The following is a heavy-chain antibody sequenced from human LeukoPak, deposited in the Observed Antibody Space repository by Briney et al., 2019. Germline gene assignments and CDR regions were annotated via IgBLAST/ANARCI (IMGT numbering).Heavy chain of an antibody. CDR2: INTNTGNP. V-gene: IGHV7-4-1*02. D-gene: IGHD3-16*01. CDR1: GYTFTSHA. CDR3: ARVTYEHYDYVWGSFFDY. Sequence: ASVKVSCKASGYTFTSHAMNWVRHAPGQGLEWMGWINTNTGNPTYAQGFTGRFVFSLDTSVSTAYLQISSLKAEDTAVYYCARVTYEHYDYVWGSFFDYWGQGTLVTVSS. J-gene: IGHJ4*02.